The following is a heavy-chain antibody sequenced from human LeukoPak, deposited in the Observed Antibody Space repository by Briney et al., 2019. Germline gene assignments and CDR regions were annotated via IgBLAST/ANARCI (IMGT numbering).Heavy chain of an antibody. D-gene: IGHD3-22*01. V-gene: IGHV3-20*01. CDR1: GFTFDDYG. CDR3: ARAVDYYDSSGSVSHYYGMDV. J-gene: IGHJ6*02. Sequence: GGSLRLSCAASGFTFDDYGMSWVRQAPGKGLEWVSGINWNGGSTGYADSVKGRFTISRDNAKNSLYLRMNSLRAEDTALYHCARAVDYYDSSGSVSHYYGMDVWGQGTTVTVSS. CDR2: INWNGGST.